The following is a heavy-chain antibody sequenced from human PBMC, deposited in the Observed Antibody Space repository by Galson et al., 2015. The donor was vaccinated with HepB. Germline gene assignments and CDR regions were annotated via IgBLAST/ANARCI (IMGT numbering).Heavy chain of an antibody. CDR2: IKQDGSEK. J-gene: IGHJ4*02. D-gene: IGHD3-3*01. CDR1: GFTFGSNW. CDR3: ARALWSSTGSVDF. V-gene: IGHV3-7*01. Sequence: SLRLSCAASGFTFGSNWMIWVCQAPGKGLEWVANIKQDGSEKNYVDSVKGRFTISRDSGKSSLNLQMDSLRPEDTAVYYCARALWSSTGSVDFWGQGTLVTVSS.